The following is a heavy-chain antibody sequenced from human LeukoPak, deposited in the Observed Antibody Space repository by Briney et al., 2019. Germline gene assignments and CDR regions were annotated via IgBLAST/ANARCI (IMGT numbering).Heavy chain of an antibody. CDR2: IIPIFGTA. J-gene: IGHJ6*03. CDR1: GGTFSSYA. Sequence: SVKVSCKASGGTFSSYAISWVRQAPGQGLEWMGGIIPIFGTANYAQKFQGRVTITADESTSTAYMELSSLRSEDTAVYYCARARGGPPLLGYYYMDVWGKGTTVTISS. D-gene: IGHD7-27*01. CDR3: ARARGGPPLLGYYYMDV. V-gene: IGHV1-69*13.